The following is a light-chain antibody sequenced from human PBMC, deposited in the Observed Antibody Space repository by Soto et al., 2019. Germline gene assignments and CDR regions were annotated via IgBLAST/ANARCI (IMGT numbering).Light chain of an antibody. V-gene: IGKV3-15*01. CDR2: GAS. J-gene: IGKJ5*01. CDR1: QSVSSN. CDR3: QQYNSWPPIT. Sequence: EIVMTQSPATLSVSPGERATLSCRASQSVSSNLAWYQQKPGQAPSLLIYGASTRATGTPARFSGSGSGTEFTLTISSLQSEDFVVYYCQQYNSWPPITFGQGTRLEIK.